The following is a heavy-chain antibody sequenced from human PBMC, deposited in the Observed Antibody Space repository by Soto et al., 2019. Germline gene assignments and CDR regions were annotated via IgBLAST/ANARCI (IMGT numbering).Heavy chain of an antibody. CDR1: GFTFSTYG. CDR2: ISYGGSVE. CDR3: AKETQQLAYDY. V-gene: IGHV3-30*18. D-gene: IGHD6-13*01. Sequence: QVQLVESGGGVVQPGRSLRLSCAASGFTFSTYGMHWVRQAPGKGLEWVAVISYGGSVEYYGDSVKGRFTISRDNSKNTLYLQMNSLRTEDTAVYYCAKETQQLAYDYWGQGTLVTVSS. J-gene: IGHJ4*02.